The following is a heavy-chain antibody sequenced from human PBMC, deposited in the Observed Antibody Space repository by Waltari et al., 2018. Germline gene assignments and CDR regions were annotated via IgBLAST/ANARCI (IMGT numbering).Heavy chain of an antibody. CDR2: INHSGST. D-gene: IGHD2-15*01. CDR1: GWSFCGSS. V-gene: IGHV4-34*01. CDR3: ARVDWGGTFDI. Sequence: QLQLQPSGAGLFKPSETLSLTCAVYGWSFCGSSLCCIRQPPGKGLEWIGEINHSGSTNNNPSLKSRVTISVDTSKNQFSLKLSSVTAVDTAVYYCARVDWGGTFDIWGQGTMVTVSS. J-gene: IGHJ3*02.